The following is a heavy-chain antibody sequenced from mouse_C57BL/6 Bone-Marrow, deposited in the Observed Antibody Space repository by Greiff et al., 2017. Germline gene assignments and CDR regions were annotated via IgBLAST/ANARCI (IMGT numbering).Heavy chain of an antibody. CDR3: ARRGAEGFAY. CDR2: IHPISGST. Sequence: QVQLQQSGAELVKPGASVKLSCKASGYTFTSYWMHWVKQRPGQGLEWIGMIHPISGSTNYNEKFKSKATLTVDKSSSAAYMQLSSLTSEDSAVYCGARRGAEGFAYWGQGTMVTVSA. V-gene: IGHV1-64*01. D-gene: IGHD6-1*01. CDR1: GYTFTSYW. J-gene: IGHJ3*01.